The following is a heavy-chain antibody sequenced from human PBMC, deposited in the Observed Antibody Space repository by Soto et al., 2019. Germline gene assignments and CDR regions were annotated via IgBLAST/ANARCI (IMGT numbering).Heavy chain of an antibody. D-gene: IGHD6-13*01. CDR1: GYTFTSYD. CDR2: MNPNSGNT. V-gene: IGHV1-8*01. CDR3: ARQGVAAAGTLTAFDI. Sequence: GASVKVSCKASGYTFTSYDINWVRQATGQGLEWMGWMNPNSGNTGYAQKFQGRVTMTRNTSISTAYMELSSLRSEDTAVYYCARQGVAAAGTLTAFDIWGQGTMVTVSS. J-gene: IGHJ3*02.